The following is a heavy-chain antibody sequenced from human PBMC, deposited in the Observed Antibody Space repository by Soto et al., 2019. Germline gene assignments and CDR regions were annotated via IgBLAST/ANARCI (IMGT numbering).Heavy chain of an antibody. Sequence: ASVKVSCKXSGYTFTSYAMHWVRQALGQRLEWMGWINAGNGNTKYPQKFQGRVTITRDTSASTAYMELSSLRSEDTAVYYCARGTYYYDSSGYPLDYWGQGTLVTVSS. CDR2: INAGNGNT. CDR3: ARGTYYYDSSGYPLDY. J-gene: IGHJ4*02. V-gene: IGHV1-3*01. CDR1: GYTFTSYA. D-gene: IGHD3-22*01.